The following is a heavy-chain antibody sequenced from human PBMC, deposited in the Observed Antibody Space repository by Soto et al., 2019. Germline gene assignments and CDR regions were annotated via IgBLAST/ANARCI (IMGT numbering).Heavy chain of an antibody. CDR2: ISGSGGRV. CDR1: GFSFGTYV. D-gene: IGHD2-8*02. Sequence: EVQLLESGGGMVEPRGSLKLSCAASGFSFGTYVMNWVRQAPGKGLEWVSGISGSGGRVYSADSVKGRFTISRDNSRNTLYLQMNGLRPDDTALYYCAKTITTPPSEDSTGRGALIDHWGRGARVIVSS. J-gene: IGHJ4*02. V-gene: IGHV3-23*01. CDR3: AKTITTPPSEDSTGRGALIDH.